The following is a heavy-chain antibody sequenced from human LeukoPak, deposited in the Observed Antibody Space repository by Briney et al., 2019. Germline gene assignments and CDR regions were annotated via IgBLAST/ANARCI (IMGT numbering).Heavy chain of an antibody. Sequence: GGSLRLSSAASGFCFSGYDMQWVRQAPGKGLGWVAVIRYDESNKYYADSVKGRFTVSRDNSKDTMYLQMNSLRREDTAVYYCAPKDYGVAYWGQGTLVTVSS. CDR3: APKDYGVAY. J-gene: IGHJ4*02. CDR1: GFCFSGYD. D-gene: IGHD3-16*01. CDR2: IRYDESNK. V-gene: IGHV3-30*02.